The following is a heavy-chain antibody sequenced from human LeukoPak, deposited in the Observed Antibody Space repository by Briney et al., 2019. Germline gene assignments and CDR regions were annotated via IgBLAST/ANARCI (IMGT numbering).Heavy chain of an antibody. CDR1: GGTFSSYA. V-gene: IGHV1-69*13. CDR2: IIPIFGTA. J-gene: IGHJ4*02. D-gene: IGHD2-15*01. CDR3: ATVVPRRVVVAATPDYFDY. Sequence: SVKVSCKASGGTFSSYAISWVRQAPGQGLEWMGGIIPIFGTANYAQKFQGRVTITADESTSTAYMELSSLRSEDTAVYYCATVVPRRVVVAATPDYFDYWGQGTLVTVSS.